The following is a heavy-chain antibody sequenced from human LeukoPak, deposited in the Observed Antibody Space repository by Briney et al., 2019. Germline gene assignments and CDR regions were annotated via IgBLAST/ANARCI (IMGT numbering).Heavy chain of an antibody. CDR2: IYTSGST. Sequence: SETLSLTCTVSGGSISSGSYYWSWIRQPAGKGLEWIGRIYTSGSTNYNPSLKSRVTIPVDTSKNQFSLKLSSVTAADTAVYYCAREGKYYYDSSGYSWGQGTLVTVSS. J-gene: IGHJ4*02. CDR3: AREGKYYYDSSGYS. V-gene: IGHV4-61*02. CDR1: GGSISSGSYY. D-gene: IGHD3-22*01.